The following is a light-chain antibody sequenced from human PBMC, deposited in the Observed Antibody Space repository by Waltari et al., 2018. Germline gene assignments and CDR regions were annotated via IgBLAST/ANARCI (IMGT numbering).Light chain of an antibody. CDR1: SSDVGGYTY. Sequence: QSALTQPASVSGSPGQSITIPCTGTSSDVGGYTYVSWYQQHPGKAPKLMIYDVSKRPSGVSNRFSGSKSGNTASLTISGLQAEDEADYYCSSYTSSSTLVFGGGTKLTVL. CDR3: SSYTSSSTLV. CDR2: DVS. V-gene: IGLV2-14*01. J-gene: IGLJ3*02.